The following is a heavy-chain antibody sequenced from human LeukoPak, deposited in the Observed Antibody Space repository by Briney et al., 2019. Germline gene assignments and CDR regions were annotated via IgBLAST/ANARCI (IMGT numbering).Heavy chain of an antibody. J-gene: IGHJ4*02. CDR1: GGSISDSY. CDR2: IYYNGNR. D-gene: IGHD3-22*01. Sequence: SETLSLTCTVSGGSISDSYWSWIRQPPEKGLEWIGYIYYNGNRKYNPSLKSRVTMSIDTSRRQFSLNLASVTATDTAIYYCARVPPRRCSGYDCFPIFDFWGQGTPVTVSS. CDR3: ARVPPRRCSGYDCFPIFDF. V-gene: IGHV4-59*01.